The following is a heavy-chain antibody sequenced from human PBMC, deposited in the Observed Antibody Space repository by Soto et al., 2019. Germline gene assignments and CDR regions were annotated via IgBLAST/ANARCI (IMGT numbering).Heavy chain of an antibody. CDR3: ARDPVAGTYFDY. D-gene: IGHD6-19*01. Sequence: ASVKVSCKTSGYTFTNFGLSWVRQAPGQGLEWMGWINAYNGNTNYAQKFQGRVTMTTDTSTSTAYMELRSLRSDDTAVYYCARDPVAGTYFDYWGQGTLVTVSS. CDR1: GYTFTNFG. J-gene: IGHJ4*02. V-gene: IGHV1-18*01. CDR2: INAYNGNT.